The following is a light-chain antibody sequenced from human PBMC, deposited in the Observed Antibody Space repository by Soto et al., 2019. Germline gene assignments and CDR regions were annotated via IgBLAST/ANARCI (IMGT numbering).Light chain of an antibody. Sequence: QSGLPQPASVSESPGKSITISCTGSSSAVGSYRLVSWYQHHPGKVPKLIIYEGSKRPLGVSDRFSGSEPNNTASLTISGLQAEDEADYYCCSTSPRRTFVFITGTKTTVL. CDR3: CSTSPRRTFV. J-gene: IGLJ1*01. CDR1: SSAVGSYRL. V-gene: IGLV2-23*01. CDR2: EGS.